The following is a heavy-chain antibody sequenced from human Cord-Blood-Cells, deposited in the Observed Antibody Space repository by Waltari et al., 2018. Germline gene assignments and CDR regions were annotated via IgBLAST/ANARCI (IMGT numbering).Heavy chain of an antibody. CDR3: AREALGSFDY. Sequence: QVQLVESGGGVVQPGRSLRLSCAASGFTFSSYAMHWVRQAPGKGLELVAVISYDGSNKYYADSVKGRFTISRDNSKNTLYLQMNSLRAEDTAVYYCAREALGSFDYWGQGTLVTVSS. CDR1: GFTFSSYA. J-gene: IGHJ4*02. V-gene: IGHV3-30*04. D-gene: IGHD7-27*01. CDR2: ISYDGSNK.